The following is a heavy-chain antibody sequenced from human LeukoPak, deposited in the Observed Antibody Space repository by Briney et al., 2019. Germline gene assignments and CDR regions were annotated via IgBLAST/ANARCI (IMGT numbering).Heavy chain of an antibody. CDR3: ARSSYGAGSKPYWVDY. CDR1: GGSFSSSSYY. CDR2: YSGST. V-gene: IGHV4-39*01. Sequence: PSETLSLTCTVSGGSFSSSSYYWAWIRQPPGKGLEYIGSYSGSTYYNPSLKSRVTISVDTSKKQFSLKLSSVTAADTAVYYCARSSYGAGSKPYWVDYWGQGTLVTVSS. D-gene: IGHD3-10*01. J-gene: IGHJ4*02.